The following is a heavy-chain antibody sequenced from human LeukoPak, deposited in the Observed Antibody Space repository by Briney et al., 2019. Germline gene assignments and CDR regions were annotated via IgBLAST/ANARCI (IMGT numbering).Heavy chain of an antibody. CDR2: INHSGST. J-gene: IGHJ4*02. CDR1: GRSFSGYY. Sequence: SETLSLTCAVYGRSFSGYYWSWIRQPPGKGLEWIGEINHSGSTNYNPSLKSRVTISVDTSKNQFSLKLSSVTAADTAVYYCARGPATSIVVVPAANLYYFDYWGQGTLVTVSS. D-gene: IGHD2-2*01. V-gene: IGHV4-34*01. CDR3: ARGPATSIVVVPAANLYYFDY.